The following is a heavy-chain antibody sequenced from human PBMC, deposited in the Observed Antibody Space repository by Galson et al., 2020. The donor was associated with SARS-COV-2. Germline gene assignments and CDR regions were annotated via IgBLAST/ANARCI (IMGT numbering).Heavy chain of an antibody. J-gene: IGHJ5*02. CDR1: GGSISFYF. D-gene: IGHD3-22*01. V-gene: IGHV4-4*07. Sequence: SETLSLTCTVSGGSISFYFWGWIRQPADKGLEWIGHIYTSGSTKYNPSLKSRVTMSEDTSKNQISLNLSAVTAADTAVYYCARVRKGTAFSSVTSMEYNWFDTWGQGTLVTVSS. CDR2: IYTSGST. CDR3: ARVRKGTAFSSVTSMEYNWFDT.